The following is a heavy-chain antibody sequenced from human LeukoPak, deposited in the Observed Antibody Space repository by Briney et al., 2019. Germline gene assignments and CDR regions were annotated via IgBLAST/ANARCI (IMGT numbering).Heavy chain of an antibody. CDR2: IRYDGSNN. Sequence: GRSLRLSCAASGFTFSSYNMHWVRQAPCKGLEWVAFIRYDGSNNYYADSVKGRFTISRDNSKNTLYLQMSSLRAEDTAVYYCAKDQEGVAVVLLHDAFDIWGQGTMVTVSS. J-gene: IGHJ3*02. CDR1: GFTFSSYN. CDR3: AKDQEGVAVVLLHDAFDI. V-gene: IGHV3-30*02. D-gene: IGHD2-2*01.